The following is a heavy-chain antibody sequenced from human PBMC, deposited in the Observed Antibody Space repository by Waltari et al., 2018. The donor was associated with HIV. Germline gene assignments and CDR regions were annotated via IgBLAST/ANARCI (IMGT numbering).Heavy chain of an antibody. D-gene: IGHD2-8*01. Sequence: QVQLVQSGAEVKKPGASVKVSCKASGYTFTDYYLHWVRQAPGQGLECMGRINPNSGDTSYAQKFQGRVTMTRDTSISTAYMDLSRLRSDDTAVYYCATIPTNPNPDYWGQGTLVTVSS. CDR3: ATIPTNPNPDY. V-gene: IGHV1-2*06. J-gene: IGHJ4*02. CDR2: INPNSGDT. CDR1: GYTFTDYY.